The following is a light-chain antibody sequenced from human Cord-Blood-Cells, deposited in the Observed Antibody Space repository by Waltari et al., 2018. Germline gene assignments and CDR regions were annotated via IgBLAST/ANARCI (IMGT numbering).Light chain of an antibody. CDR3: CSYAGSLWV. CDR2: EVS. V-gene: IGLV2-23*02. J-gene: IGLJ3*02. Sequence: QSALTQPASVSGSPGQSITIYCTGTSSDVGSYNLVSWYQQHPGKAPKLMIYEVSKRPSGVSNRFSGSKSGNTASLTISGLQAEDEADYYCCSYAGSLWVFGGGTKLTVL. CDR1: SSDVGSYNL.